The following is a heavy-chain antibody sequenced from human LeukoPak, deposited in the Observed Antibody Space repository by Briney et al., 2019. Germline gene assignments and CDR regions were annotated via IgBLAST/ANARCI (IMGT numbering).Heavy chain of an antibody. V-gene: IGHV4-61*02. CDR2: IYPSGST. J-gene: IGHJ4*02. CDR3: AREGLDSSSVVPAAVSEFDY. Sequence: SETLSLTCTVSGGSISSGFYYWSWIRQPAGKGLEWIGRIYPSGSTNYNPSLKSRVTISVDTSKNQFSLRVSSVTAADTAVYYCAREGLDSSSVVPAAVSEFDYWGQGILVTVSS. CDR1: GGSISSGFYY. D-gene: IGHD2-2*01.